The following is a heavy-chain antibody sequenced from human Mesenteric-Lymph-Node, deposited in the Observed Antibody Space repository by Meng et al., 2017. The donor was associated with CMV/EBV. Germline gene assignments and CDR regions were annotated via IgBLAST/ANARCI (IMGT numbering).Heavy chain of an antibody. V-gene: IGHV3-7*01. J-gene: IGHJ4*02. CDR3: ATGSTGPTQPYLDF. CDR1: GYTVSSNY. CDR2: IKQDGSET. Sequence: GESLKISCAASGYTVSSNYMSWVRQAPGKGLEWVANIKQDGSETHYAGSVKGRFTISRDNAKRSLYLEMSSLRVDDTAVYYCATGSTGPTQPYLDFWGQGTLVTVSS. D-gene: IGHD2-8*02.